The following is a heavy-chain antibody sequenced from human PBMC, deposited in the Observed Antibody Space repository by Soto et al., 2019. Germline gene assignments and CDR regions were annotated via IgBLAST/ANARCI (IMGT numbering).Heavy chain of an antibody. J-gene: IGHJ4*02. CDR1: GGTFSSYA. V-gene: IGHV1-69*12. CDR3: ARDRLRLGELSPFDY. Sequence: QVQLVQSGAEVKKPGSSVKVSCKASGGTFSSYAISWVRQAPGQGLEWMGGIIPIFGTANYAQKFQGRVTMXXDXSXXTAYMELSSLRSEDTAVYYCARDRLRLGELSPFDYWGQGTLVTVSS. CDR2: IIPIFGTA. D-gene: IGHD3-16*02.